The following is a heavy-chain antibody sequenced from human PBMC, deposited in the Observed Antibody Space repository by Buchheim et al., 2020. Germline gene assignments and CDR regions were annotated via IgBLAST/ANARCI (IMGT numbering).Heavy chain of an antibody. D-gene: IGHD3-3*01. Sequence: EMQLVESGGGLVQPGGSLRLSCAASGFTFSSYSMNWVRQAPGKGLEWVSYISSSSSTIYYADSVKGRFTISRDNAKNSLYLQMNSLRAEDTAVYYCARVTSQYDFWSGYPPGGYWGQGTL. CDR3: ARVTSQYDFWSGYPPGGY. V-gene: IGHV3-48*01. CDR2: ISSSSSTI. J-gene: IGHJ4*02. CDR1: GFTFSSYS.